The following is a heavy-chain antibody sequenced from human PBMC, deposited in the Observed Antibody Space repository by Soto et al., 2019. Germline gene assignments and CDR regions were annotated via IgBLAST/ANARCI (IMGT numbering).Heavy chain of an antibody. J-gene: IGHJ4*02. CDR2: INHSGST. V-gene: IGHV4-34*01. CDR3: ARNGIAARPLDY. Sequence: SETLSLTCAVYGGSFSGYYWSWIRQPPGKGLEWIGEINHSGSTNYNPSLKSRVTISVDTSKNQFSLKLSSVTAADTAVYYCARNGIAARPLDYWGQGTLVTV. CDR1: GGSFSGYY. D-gene: IGHD6-6*01.